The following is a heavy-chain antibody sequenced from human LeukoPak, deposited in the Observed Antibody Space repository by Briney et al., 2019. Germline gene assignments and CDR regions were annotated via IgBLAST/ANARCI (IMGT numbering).Heavy chain of an antibody. D-gene: IGHD3-10*01. J-gene: IGHJ4*02. CDR1: GFSVTNNY. V-gene: IGHV3-15*01. Sequence: PGGSLRLSCAVSGFSVTNNYMSWVRQAPGKGLEWVGRIKSKTDGGTTDYAAPVKGRFTISRDDSKNTLYLQMNSLKTEDTAVYYCTTGITMVRGVIHLIDYWGQGTLVTVSS. CDR3: TTGITMVRGVIHLIDY. CDR2: IKSKTDGGTT.